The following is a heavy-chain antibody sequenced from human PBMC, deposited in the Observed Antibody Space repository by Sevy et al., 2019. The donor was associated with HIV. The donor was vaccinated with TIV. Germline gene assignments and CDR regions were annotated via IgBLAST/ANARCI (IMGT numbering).Heavy chain of an antibody. CDR2: ISGSGGST. V-gene: IGHV3-23*01. D-gene: IGHD1-26*01. CDR1: GFTFSSYA. Sequence: GGSLRLSCAASGFTFSSYAMSWVRQAPGKGLEWVSAISGSGGSTYYADSVKGRFTISRDNSKNTLYLQMNSLRAEDTAVYYCAKDREGEPLLSFDFDYWGQGTLVTVSS. J-gene: IGHJ4*02. CDR3: AKDREGEPLLSFDFDY.